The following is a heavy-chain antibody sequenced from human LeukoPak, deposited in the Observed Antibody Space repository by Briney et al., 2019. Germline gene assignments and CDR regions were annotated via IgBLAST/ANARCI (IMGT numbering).Heavy chain of an antibody. V-gene: IGHV1-18*01. D-gene: IGHD3-22*01. CDR3: ASYDSSGYYYDY. J-gene: IGHJ4*02. CDR1: GYTFTSYG. Sequence: ASVKVSCKASGYTFTSYGISWVRQAPGQGLEWMGWISAYNGNTNYAQKLQGRVTMTTDTSTSTAYMELSSLRSEDTAVYYCASYDSSGYYYDYWGQGTLVTVSS. CDR2: ISAYNGNT.